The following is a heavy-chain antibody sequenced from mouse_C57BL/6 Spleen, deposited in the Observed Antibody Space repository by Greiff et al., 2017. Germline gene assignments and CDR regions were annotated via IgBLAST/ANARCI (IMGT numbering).Heavy chain of an antibody. V-gene: IGHV1-50*01. CDR1: GYTLTSYW. CDR2: IDPSDSYT. D-gene: IGHD1-1*02. Sequence: QVQLKQPGAELVKPGASVKLSCKASGYTLTSYWMQWVKQRPGQGLEWIGEIDPSDSYTNYNQKFKGKATLTVDTSSSTAYMQLSSLTSEDSAVYYCARRWEPFDYWGQGTTLTVSS. J-gene: IGHJ2*01. CDR3: ARRWEPFDY.